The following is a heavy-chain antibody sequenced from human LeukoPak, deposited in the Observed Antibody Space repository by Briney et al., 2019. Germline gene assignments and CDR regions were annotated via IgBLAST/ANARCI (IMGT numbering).Heavy chain of an antibody. CDR3: TTLGYHLDS. CDR1: GFDFGAYE. D-gene: IGHD3-22*01. CDR2: FAGSDTTT. Sequence: HPGESLRLSCAASGFDFGAYEMNWIRQAPGKGLEWVAYFAGSDTTTYYADSVKGRFIISRDNARNSLYRQMNSLRAEDTALYYCTTLGYHLDSWGQGTLVTVSS. J-gene: IGHJ4*02. V-gene: IGHV3-48*03.